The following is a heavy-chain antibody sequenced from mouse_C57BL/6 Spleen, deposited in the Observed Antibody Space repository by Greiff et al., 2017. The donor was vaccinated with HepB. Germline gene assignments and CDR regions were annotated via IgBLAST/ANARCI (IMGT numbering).Heavy chain of an antibody. J-gene: IGHJ3*01. D-gene: IGHD1-1*01. CDR1: GYTFTDYY. V-gene: IGHV1-19*01. Sequence: EVQLQQSGPVLVKPGASVKMSCKASGYTFTDYYMNWVKQSHGKSLEWIGVINPYNGGTSYNQKFKGKATLTVDKVSSTAYMELNSLTSEDSAVYYGAREGYYGSFFAYWGQGTLVTVSA. CDR3: AREGYYGSFFAY. CDR2: INPYNGGT.